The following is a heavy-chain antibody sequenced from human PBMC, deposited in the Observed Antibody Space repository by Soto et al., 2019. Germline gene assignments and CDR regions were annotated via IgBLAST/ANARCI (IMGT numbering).Heavy chain of an antibody. D-gene: IGHD2-8*02. CDR3: ARSYCADSVSCNWFDP. V-gene: IGHV4-59*01. CDR1: GDSSSTYC. J-gene: IGHJ5*02. CDR2: INYSGRS. Sequence: QVQLQESGPGLVKSSETLSLTCSVSGDSSSTYCWGWIRQPPGKGLEWIGYINYSGRSNHNPSLKSRLSISLDASKNQVSLKLTSVTAADTAVYYCARSYCADSVSCNWFDPWGQGTLVVVSS.